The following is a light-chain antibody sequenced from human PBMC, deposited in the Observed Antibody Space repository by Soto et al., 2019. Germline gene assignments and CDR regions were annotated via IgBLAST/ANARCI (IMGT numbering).Light chain of an antibody. Sequence: DIQLTRSPTSLSASVGDTVKITCRASPGSSTSFAWYQHKPGNPPKLLMYDSSTLHRGVPSRFSGSGPGTEVSLTITSLQPDEFATYYCQQLNFDSWIVGQGTKVDIK. CDR3: QQLNFDSWI. CDR2: DSS. CDR1: PGSSTS. V-gene: IGKV1-9*01. J-gene: IGKJ1*01.